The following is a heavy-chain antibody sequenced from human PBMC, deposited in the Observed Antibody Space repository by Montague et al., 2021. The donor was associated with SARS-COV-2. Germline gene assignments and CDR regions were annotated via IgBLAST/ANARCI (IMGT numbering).Heavy chain of an antibody. J-gene: IGHJ6*02. V-gene: IGHV4-39*01. CDR1: GGSITSSSYY. CDR2: IYYSGST. CDR3: ARLAPDSGSPNRYYYNGMDV. D-gene: IGHD1-26*01. Sequence: SETLSLTCTVSGGSITSSSYYWGWIRQPPGKGLEWIGSIYYSGSTYYNPSLKSRVTISVDTSKNQFSLKLSSVTAADTAVYYCARLAPDSGSPNRYYYNGMDVWGQGTTVTVSS.